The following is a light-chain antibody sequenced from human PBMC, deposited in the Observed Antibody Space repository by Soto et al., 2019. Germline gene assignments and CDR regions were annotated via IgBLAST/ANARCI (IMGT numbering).Light chain of an antibody. J-gene: IGLJ1*01. V-gene: IGLV1-44*01. CDR1: SSNIGSNT. CDR2: SNN. Sequence: QSALTQPPSASGTPGRRVTISCSGSSSNIGSNTVNWYQQLPGTAPKHINYSNNKRPSRVPYRFFGSKSGTSASLAFFGLQSEDEADYYCAAWDDSLNGYVLGTGTKVTVL. CDR3: AAWDDSLNGYV.